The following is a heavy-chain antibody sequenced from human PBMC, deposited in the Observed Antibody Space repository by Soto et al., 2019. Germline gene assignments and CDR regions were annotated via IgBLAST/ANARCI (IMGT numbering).Heavy chain of an antibody. CDR1: GYTFTTYD. Sequence: ASVKVSCKASGYTFTTYDISWVRQAPGQGLEWMGWISPYNGNTNYAQKFQDRVTMTTDTSTSTAYMEVRSLRSDDTAVYYCARILTTDWYFDLWRRRTLVTVSS. D-gene: IGHD4-17*01. V-gene: IGHV1-18*01. CDR3: ARILTTDWYFDL. CDR2: ISPYNGNT. J-gene: IGHJ2*01.